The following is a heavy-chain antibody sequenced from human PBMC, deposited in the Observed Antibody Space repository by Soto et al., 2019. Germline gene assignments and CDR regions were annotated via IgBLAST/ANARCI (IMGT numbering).Heavy chain of an antibody. Sequence: QVQLVESGGGLVKPGGSLRLSCTASGFTFSDHYMSWIRQVPGKGLEWLSYISSSGDTIYYADSVKGRFTVSRDNAKNSLYLQMNSLRAEDTAVYYCARYCSSASCYAGSAEYFQNWGQGTQFTVSS. CDR2: ISSSGDTI. V-gene: IGHV3-11*01. CDR1: GFTFSDHY. J-gene: IGHJ1*01. D-gene: IGHD2-2*01. CDR3: ARYCSSASCYAGSAEYFQN.